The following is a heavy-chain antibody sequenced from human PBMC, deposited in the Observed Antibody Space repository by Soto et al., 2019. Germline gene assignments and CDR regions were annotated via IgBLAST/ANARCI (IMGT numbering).Heavy chain of an antibody. CDR1: GYSFTSYW. CDR3: ARLRMSSSGLYTVIDY. J-gene: IGHJ4*02. CDR2: IDPGDSYT. Sequence: GESLKISCKGSGYSFTSYWISWVRQMPGEGLEWMGRIDPGDSYTNYSPSFQGHVTISADKSITTAYVQWSSLKASDTAMYYCARLRMSSSGLYTVIDYWGQGTLVTVSS. V-gene: IGHV5-10-1*01. D-gene: IGHD6-19*01.